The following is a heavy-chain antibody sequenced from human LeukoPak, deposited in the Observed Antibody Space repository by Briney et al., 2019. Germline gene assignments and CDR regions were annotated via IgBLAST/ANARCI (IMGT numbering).Heavy chain of an antibody. D-gene: IGHD3/OR15-3a*01. CDR2: IWSDGSKA. CDR3: TRDDDTSSHFGRLF. CDR1: GFNFGHYG. V-gene: IGHV3-33*01. Sequence: GTSLRLSCTTSGFNFGHYGFHWVRQAPGKGLEWVAVIWSDGSKAGYADSVKGRFTISRDNSKTTVYLQMSSLRDDDTAVYYCTRDDDTSSHFGRLFWGQGTLVTVSS. J-gene: IGHJ4*02.